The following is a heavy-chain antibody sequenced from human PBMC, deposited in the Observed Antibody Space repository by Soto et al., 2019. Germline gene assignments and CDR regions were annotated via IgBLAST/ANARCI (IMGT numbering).Heavy chain of an antibody. CDR2: ISAYNGNT. CDR3: ARVAQASAFDF. V-gene: IGHV1-18*01. Sequence: ASVKVSCKASGYTFTSYGIRWVRQAPGQRLEWMGWISAYNGNTNYAQKFQGRVTMTTDTSTSTVYMELRSLRSDDTAVYFCARVAQASAFDFWGQGTMVTVSS. J-gene: IGHJ3*01. CDR1: GYTFTSYG.